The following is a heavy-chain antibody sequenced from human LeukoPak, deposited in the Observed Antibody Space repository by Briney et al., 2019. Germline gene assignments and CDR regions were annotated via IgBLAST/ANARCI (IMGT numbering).Heavy chain of an antibody. V-gene: IGHV4-39*01. CDR1: GGSISSSSYY. CDR2: IYYSRST. Sequence: SETLSLTCTVSGGSISSSSYYWGWIRQPPGKGLEWIGSIYYSRSTYYNPSLKSRVTISVDTSKNQFSLKLSSVTAADTAVYYCARHRIARYYDILTGAFDIWGQGTMVTVSS. J-gene: IGHJ3*02. CDR3: ARHRIARYYDILTGAFDI. D-gene: IGHD3-9*01.